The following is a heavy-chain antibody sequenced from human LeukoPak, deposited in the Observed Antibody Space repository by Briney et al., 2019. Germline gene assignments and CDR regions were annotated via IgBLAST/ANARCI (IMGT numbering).Heavy chain of an antibody. D-gene: IGHD3-22*01. V-gene: IGHV1-18*01. J-gene: IGHJ4*02. CDR1: GYTFTSYG. CDR2: ISAYNGNT. Sequence: ASVKVSCKASGYTFTSYGISWVRQAPGQGLEWMGWISAYNGNTNYAQKLQGRVTMTTDTSTSTAYMELRSLRSDDTAVYYCARERPFNYYDSSGSDYWGQGTLVTVSS. CDR3: ARERPFNYYDSSGSDY.